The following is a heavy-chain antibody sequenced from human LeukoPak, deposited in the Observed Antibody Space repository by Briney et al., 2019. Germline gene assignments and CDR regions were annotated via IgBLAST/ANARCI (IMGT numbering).Heavy chain of an antibody. V-gene: IGHV4-39*01. D-gene: IGHD2-21*02. CDR3: ARHGHHGDHDY. CDR1: GGSISSSTFY. Sequence: SEILSLTCTVSGGSISSSTFYWGWIRQPPGNGLEWIGSVHYSGSTSYNPSLKSRVTISVDTSKNQFSLKLTSVTAADTAVYYCARHGHHGDHDYWGQGTLVTVSS. J-gene: IGHJ4*02. CDR2: VHYSGST.